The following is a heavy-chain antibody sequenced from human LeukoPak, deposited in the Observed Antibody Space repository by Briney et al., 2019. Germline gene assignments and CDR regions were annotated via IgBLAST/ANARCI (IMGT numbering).Heavy chain of an antibody. D-gene: IGHD1-7*01. CDR1: GFTVSSNY. J-gene: IGHJ4*02. Sequence: GRSLRLSCAPSGFTVSSNYMSWVRQAPGKGLEWVSVIYSGGDTFYADSVKGRFTISRDNSKNTLDLQMNSLRAEDTAVYYCAAKVELRSNGPYFNSWGQRTLVT. CDR3: AAKVELRSNGPYFNS. CDR2: IYSGGDT. V-gene: IGHV3-53*01.